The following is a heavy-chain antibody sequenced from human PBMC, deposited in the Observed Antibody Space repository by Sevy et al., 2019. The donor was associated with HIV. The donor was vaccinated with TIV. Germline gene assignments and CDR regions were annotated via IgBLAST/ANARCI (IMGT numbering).Heavy chain of an antibody. V-gene: IGHV4-59*11. CDR2: IFYNGAT. J-gene: IGHJ4*02. CDR3: AGGPISGSNSLDS. Sequence: SETLSLTCTVSGGSISGLHWSWIRQPPGKGLEWLGYIFYNGATSYNPSLTSRLTISVDTSKNQFSLRLSFVTAADTAVYYCAGGPISGSNSLDSWGQGTLVTVSS. D-gene: IGHD1-26*01. CDR1: GGSISGLH.